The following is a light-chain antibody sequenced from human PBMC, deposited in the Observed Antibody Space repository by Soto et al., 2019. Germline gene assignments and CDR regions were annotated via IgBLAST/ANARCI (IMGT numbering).Light chain of an antibody. Sequence: QSALTQPASVSGSPGQSITISCTGTSSDVVGYNYVSWYQQHPGKAPKLMIYDVSNRPSGVSNRFSGSNSVNTASLTISGLHSEDEADYYCSSYTSSSTDVFGTGTKLTVL. J-gene: IGLJ1*01. CDR1: SSDVVGYNY. CDR2: DVS. CDR3: SSYTSSSTDV. V-gene: IGLV2-14*01.